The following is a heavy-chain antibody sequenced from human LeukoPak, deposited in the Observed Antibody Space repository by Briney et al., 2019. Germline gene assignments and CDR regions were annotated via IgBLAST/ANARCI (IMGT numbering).Heavy chain of an antibody. CDR3: ARDRVAAAGIDY. V-gene: IGHV3-21*01. J-gene: IGHJ4*02. CDR1: GFAFSSYS. D-gene: IGHD6-13*01. CDR2: ISSSSSYI. Sequence: GGSLRLSCAASGFAFSSYSMNWVRQAPGKGLEWVSSISSSSSYIYYADSVKGRFTISRDNAKNSLYLQMNSLRAEDTAVYYCARDRVAAAGIDYWGQGTLVTVSS.